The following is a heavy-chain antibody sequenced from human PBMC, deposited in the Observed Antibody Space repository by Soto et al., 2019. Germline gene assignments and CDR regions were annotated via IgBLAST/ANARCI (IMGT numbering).Heavy chain of an antibody. CDR1: GFTFNTFD. CDR3: AKGAWLDY. V-gene: IGHV3-23*01. CDR2: MIGTDGST. Sequence: GGSLRLSCAASGFTFNTFDMSWVRQAPGKGLEWVSVMIGTDGSTHYADSVRGRFTISKDNSKNTLFLLMNSLRAEDTAVYFCAKGAWLDYWGQGT. J-gene: IGHJ4*02.